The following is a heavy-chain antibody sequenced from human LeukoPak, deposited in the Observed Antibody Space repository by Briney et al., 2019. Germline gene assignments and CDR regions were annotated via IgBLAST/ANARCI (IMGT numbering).Heavy chain of an antibody. D-gene: IGHD4-23*01. V-gene: IGHV3-23*01. CDR2: NTGSGGNT. CDR3: AKDHYGGNHYYYGMDV. Sequence: QTGGSLRLSCAASGFTFSSYGMNWVRQARGKGLEWVSANTGSGGNTDYADSVRGRFTISRDNSKNTLYLQMNSLRAEDTALYYCAKDHYGGNHYYYGMDVWGQGTTVIVSS. CDR1: GFTFSSYG. J-gene: IGHJ6*02.